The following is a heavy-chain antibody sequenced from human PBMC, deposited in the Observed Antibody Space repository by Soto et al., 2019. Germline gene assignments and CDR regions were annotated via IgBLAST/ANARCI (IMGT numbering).Heavy chain of an antibody. Sequence: GSGPTLVNPTEPLTLTCTVSGFSLSNARMGVSWIRQPPGKALEWLAHIFSNDEKSYSTSLKSRLTISKDTSKSQVVLTMTNMDPVDTATYYCARITYYYDSSGYNAWGQGTLVTVSS. V-gene: IGHV2-26*01. D-gene: IGHD3-22*01. CDR2: IFSNDEK. CDR3: ARITYYYDSSGYNA. CDR1: GFSLSNARMG. J-gene: IGHJ5*02.